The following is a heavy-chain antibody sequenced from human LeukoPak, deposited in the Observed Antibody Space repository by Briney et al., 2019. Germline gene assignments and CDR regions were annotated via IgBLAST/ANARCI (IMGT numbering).Heavy chain of an antibody. V-gene: IGHV4-4*07. D-gene: IGHD2-2*01. J-gene: IGHJ6*03. CDR1: GGSISSYY. CDR3: AREGPDYCSSTSCSHYMDV. Sequence: KPSETLSLTCTVSGGSISSYYWSWIRQPAGKGLEWIGRIYTSGSTNYNPSLKSRVTMSVDTSKNQFSLKLSSVTAADTAVYYCAREGPDYCSSTSCSHYMDVWGKGTTVTVSS. CDR2: IYTSGST.